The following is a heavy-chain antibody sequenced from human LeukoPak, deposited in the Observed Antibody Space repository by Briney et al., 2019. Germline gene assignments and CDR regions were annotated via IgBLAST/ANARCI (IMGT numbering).Heavy chain of an antibody. CDR1: GFTVSSNY. V-gene: IGHV3-53*01. J-gene: IGHJ2*01. CDR2: IYSGGNT. CDR3: ARDRHFGDFYWYFDL. D-gene: IGHD4-17*01. Sequence: AGGSLRLSCAASGFTVSSNYMSWVRQAPGEGLEWVSVIYSGGNTYYADSVKGRFTISRDSSRNTVFLHMNTLRAEDTAVYYCARDRHFGDFYWYFDLWGRGTLVPVSA.